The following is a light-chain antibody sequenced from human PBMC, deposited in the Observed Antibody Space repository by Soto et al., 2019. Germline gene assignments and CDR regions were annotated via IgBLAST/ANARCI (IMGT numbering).Light chain of an antibody. J-gene: IGLJ2*01. CDR1: SSEVGGYNY. Sequence: QSALTQPASVSGSPGQSITISCTGTSSEVGGYNYVSWYQQYPGKAPKLMIHDVSDRPSGVSNRFSASKSGNTASLTISGLQAEDEAYYYCSSYTSSSTPVIFGGGTKVTVL. V-gene: IGLV2-14*01. CDR2: DVS. CDR3: SSYTSSSTPVI.